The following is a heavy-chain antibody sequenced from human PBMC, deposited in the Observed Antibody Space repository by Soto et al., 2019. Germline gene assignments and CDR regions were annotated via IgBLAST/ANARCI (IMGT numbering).Heavy chain of an antibody. V-gene: IGHV4-34*01. Sequence: QVQLQQWGAGLLKPSETLSLTCAVYGGSFSGYYWSWIRQPPGKGLEWLGEINHSGSTNYNPSLKSRVTISVDTSKNQFSLKLSSVTAADTAVYYCARGRDPTLYLGESSDFDYWGQGTLVTVSS. CDR1: GGSFSGYY. D-gene: IGHD3-16*01. CDR2: INHSGST. J-gene: IGHJ4*02. CDR3: ARGRDPTLYLGESSDFDY.